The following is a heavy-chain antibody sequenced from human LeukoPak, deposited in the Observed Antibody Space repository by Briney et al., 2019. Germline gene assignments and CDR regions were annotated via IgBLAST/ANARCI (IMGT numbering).Heavy chain of an antibody. D-gene: IGHD4-23*01. V-gene: IGHV3-21*01. J-gene: IGHJ4*02. CDR1: GFTFSNYN. CDR3: ARTGITVAPPFDY. CDR2: ISSSSSYI. Sequence: KSGGSLRLSCAASGFTFSNYNMHWVRQAPGKGLEWVSSISSSSSYIYYADSVEGRFTISRDNAKNSLYLQMTSLRAEDTAVYYCARTGITVAPPFDYWGQGTLVTVSS.